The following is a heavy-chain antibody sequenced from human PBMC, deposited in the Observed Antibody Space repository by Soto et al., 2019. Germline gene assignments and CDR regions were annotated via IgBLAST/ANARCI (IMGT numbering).Heavy chain of an antibody. CDR3: ARGQRFSDWFDP. J-gene: IGHJ5*02. CDR2: IYSSGST. V-gene: IGHV4-4*07. Sequence: SETLSLTCTFSGGAINSYSWTWNRQPAGKGLEWIGRIYSSGSTKYNPSLQSRVTMSLDTSKNQFSLRLTSVTAADTAVYYCARGQRFSDWFDPWGQGTLVTGSS. CDR1: GGAINSYS. D-gene: IGHD3-3*01.